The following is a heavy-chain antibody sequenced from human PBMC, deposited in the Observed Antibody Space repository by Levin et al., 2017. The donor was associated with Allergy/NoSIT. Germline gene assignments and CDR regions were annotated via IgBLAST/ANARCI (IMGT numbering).Heavy chain of an antibody. J-gene: IGHJ3*02. CDR2: ISYDGSNK. CDR1: GFTFSSYA. V-gene: IGHV3-30-3*01. CDR3: ARDKSIAAPPDAFDI. Sequence: GGSLRLSCAASGFTFSSYAMHWVRQAPGKGLEWVAVISYDGSNKYYADSVKGRFTISRDNSKNTLYLQMNSLRAEDTAVYYCARDKSIAAPPDAFDIWGQGTMVTVSS. D-gene: IGHD6-6*01.